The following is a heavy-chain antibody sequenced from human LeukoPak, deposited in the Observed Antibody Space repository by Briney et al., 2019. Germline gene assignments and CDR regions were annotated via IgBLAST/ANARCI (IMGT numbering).Heavy chain of an antibody. J-gene: IGHJ4*02. V-gene: IGHV1-8*01. CDR3: ASRPLWFGSFDY. D-gene: IGHD3-10*01. CDR1: RYTFTSYV. Sequence: SVKVSCKASRYTFTSYVINWVRQATGQGLEWMGWMNPNSGNIGYAQKFQGRVTKTRHTSISTAYMALSSLRSGDPPVYYCASRPLWFGSFDYWGQGTLVTVSS. CDR2: MNPNSGNI.